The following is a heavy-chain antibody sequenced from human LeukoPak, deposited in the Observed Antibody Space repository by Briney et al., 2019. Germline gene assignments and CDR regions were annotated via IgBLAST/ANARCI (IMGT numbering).Heavy chain of an antibody. V-gene: IGHV4-39*01. CDR1: GGSITSSSYY. J-gene: IGHJ4*02. CDR3: ARHSAYYDILTGYYKGGTTSYYFDY. CDR2: IYYTGGT. Sequence: SETLSLTCSVSGGSITSSSYYWGWIRQPPEKGLEWIGSIYYTGGTYYSPSLKSRVTISVDTSNNLFSLKLSSVTAADTAVYYCARHSAYYDILTGYYKGGTTSYYFDYWGQGTLVTVSS. D-gene: IGHD3-9*01.